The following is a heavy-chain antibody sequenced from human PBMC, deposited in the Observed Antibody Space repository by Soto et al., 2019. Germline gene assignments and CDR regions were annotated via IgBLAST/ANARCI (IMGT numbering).Heavy chain of an antibody. J-gene: IGHJ4*02. Sequence: PGGSLRLSCAASGFTFGNYAMPCVRQAPGRGLEWVSVITGGGDTTYYADSVRGRFTISRDNSKNTLSLQMNSLRAEDTALYYCAKRDRSNWSYFDYWGQGTLVTVSS. V-gene: IGHV3-23*01. CDR1: GFTFGNYA. CDR2: ITGGGDTT. CDR3: AKRDRSNWSYFDY. D-gene: IGHD1-20*01.